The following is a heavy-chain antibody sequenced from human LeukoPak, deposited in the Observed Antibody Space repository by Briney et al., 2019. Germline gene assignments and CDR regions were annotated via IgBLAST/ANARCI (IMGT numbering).Heavy chain of an antibody. CDR3: AKDLNRGLPDY. J-gene: IGHJ4*02. CDR2: ISDDGSNE. Sequence: PGGFLRLSCAASGFSFSSYGMHWVRQAPGKGLEWVAVISDDGSNEYYADSVKGRFTISRDNSKNMLYLQMSSLRAEDTAVYYCAKDLNRGLPDYWGQGTLVTVSS. CDR1: GFSFSSYG. V-gene: IGHV3-30*18. D-gene: IGHD2-21*01.